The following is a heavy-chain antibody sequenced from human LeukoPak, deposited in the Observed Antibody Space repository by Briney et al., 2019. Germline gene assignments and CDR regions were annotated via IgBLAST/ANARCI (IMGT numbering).Heavy chain of an antibody. D-gene: IGHD2-8*01. V-gene: IGHV4-59*01. CDR2: IYFRGST. CDR3: ARGSVDTKVDI. J-gene: IGHJ3*02. CDR1: GGSISNYY. Sequence: KPSETLSLTCTVSGGSISNYYWSWIRQPPGEGLEWIGYIYFRGSTDYNPSLKSRVTISVDTSKNQFSLKLTSVTVADTAVYYCARGSVDTKVDIWGQGTMVTVSS.